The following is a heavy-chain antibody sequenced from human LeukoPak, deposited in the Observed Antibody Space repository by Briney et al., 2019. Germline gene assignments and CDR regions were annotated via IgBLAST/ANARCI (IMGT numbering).Heavy chain of an antibody. CDR2: ISSSGDTI. D-gene: IGHD5-12*01. CDR3: ARSSYDSSYYYYYMDV. J-gene: IGHJ6*03. Sequence: GGSLRLSCAASGFTFSDYYMHWIRQAPGKGLEWVSYISSSGDTIYYADSVKGRFTISRDNAKNSLYLQMNSLRAEDTAVYYCARSSYDSSYYYYYMDVWGKGTTVTVSS. CDR1: GFTFSDYY. V-gene: IGHV3-11*01.